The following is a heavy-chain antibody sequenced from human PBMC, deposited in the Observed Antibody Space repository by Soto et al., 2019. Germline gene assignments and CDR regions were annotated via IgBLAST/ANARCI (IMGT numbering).Heavy chain of an antibody. D-gene: IGHD3-3*01. Sequence: EVQLLESGGGLVQPGGSLRISCAASGFTFSTYSMTWVRQAPGKGLEWVSTISGSGGSTYYIDSVKGRFTISRDNSKNTLYLQMNSLRAEDTAIYYCAKDWTSIWSQGTMVAVSS. V-gene: IGHV3-23*01. CDR1: GFTFSTYS. J-gene: IGHJ3*02. CDR3: AKDWTSI. CDR2: ISGSGGST.